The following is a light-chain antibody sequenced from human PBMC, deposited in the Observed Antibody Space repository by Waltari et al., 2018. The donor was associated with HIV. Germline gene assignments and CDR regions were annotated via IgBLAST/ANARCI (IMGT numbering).Light chain of an antibody. CDR3: AAWDDSLNGPV. V-gene: IGLV1-44*01. CDR1: SSNIGSNT. CDR2: RNN. Sequence: QSVLTQPPSASGTPGQRVTISCSGSSSNIGSNTVNWYQQLPGPAPKLLSYRNNLRPSGVPDRFSGSKSGTSASLAISGLQSEDEADYYCAAWDDSLNGPVFGGGTKLTVL. J-gene: IGLJ3*02.